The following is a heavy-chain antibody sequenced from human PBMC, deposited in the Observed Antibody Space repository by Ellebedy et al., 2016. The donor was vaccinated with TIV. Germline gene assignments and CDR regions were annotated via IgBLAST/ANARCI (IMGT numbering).Heavy chain of an antibody. CDR1: GYTFTSYG. CDR2: IIPIFGTA. V-gene: IGHV1-69*13. CDR3: ARNILGYCSSTSCYSYYYYYGMDV. D-gene: IGHD2-2*02. Sequence: ASVKVSCKASGYTFTSYGISWVRQAPGQGLEWMGGIIPIFGTANYAQKFQGRVTITADESTSTAYMELSSLRSEDTAVYYCARNILGYCSSTSCYSYYYYYGMDVWGQGTTVTVSS. J-gene: IGHJ6*02.